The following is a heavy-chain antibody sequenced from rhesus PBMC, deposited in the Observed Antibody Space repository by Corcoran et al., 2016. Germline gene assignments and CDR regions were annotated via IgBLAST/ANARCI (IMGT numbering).Heavy chain of an antibody. CDR1: GGSLACNY. D-gene: IGHD1-44*01. CDR2: LSEDGTT. Sequence: QVQLPESGPGLVKPSETLSLTCAVSGGSLACNYWILTRQPPGKGLEWIGRLSEDGTTNYNPFLKSRVTISPDTSRNQFSLKLNSVTAADTAVYYCASGGPNSPFWGQGVLVIVSS. J-gene: IGHJ4*01. V-gene: IGHV4-160*01. CDR3: ASGGPNSPF.